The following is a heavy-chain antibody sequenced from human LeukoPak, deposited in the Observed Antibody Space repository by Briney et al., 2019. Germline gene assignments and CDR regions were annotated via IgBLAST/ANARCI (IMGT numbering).Heavy chain of an antibody. CDR2: ISSSSSTI. D-gene: IGHD4-17*01. Sequence: GGSLRLSCAASGFTFSDYSMNWVRQAPGKGLEWVSYISSSSSTIYYADSVKGRFTISRDSAKNSLYLQMNSLRAEDTAVYYCARGATVTTTSAFDFWGQGTMVPSLQ. V-gene: IGHV3-48*01. J-gene: IGHJ3*01. CDR3: ARGATVTTTSAFDF. CDR1: GFTFSDYS.